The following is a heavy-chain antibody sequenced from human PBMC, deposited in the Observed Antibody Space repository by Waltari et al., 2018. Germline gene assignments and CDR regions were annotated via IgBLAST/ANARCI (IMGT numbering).Heavy chain of an antibody. D-gene: IGHD3-3*01. CDR1: GYSISSGYY. CDR2: IYHSGST. V-gene: IGHV4-38-2*01. CDR3: AGSLEGYYFDY. J-gene: IGHJ4*02. Sequence: QVQLQESGPGLVKPSETLSLTCAVSGYSISSGYYWGWIRQPPGKGLEWIGSIYHSGSTYYNPSLKRRVTISVDTSKNQFSLKLSSVTAADTAVYYCAGSLEGYYFDYWGQGTLVTVSS.